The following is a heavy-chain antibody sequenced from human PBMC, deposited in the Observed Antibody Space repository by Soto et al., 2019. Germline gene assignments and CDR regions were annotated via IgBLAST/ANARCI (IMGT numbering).Heavy chain of an antibody. CDR3: ARGRGSLITINWFDP. D-gene: IGHD3-10*01. J-gene: IGHJ5*02. CDR2: IWYDGSNK. CDR1: GFTFNSYG. Sequence: QVHLVESGGGVVQPGRSLRLSCAASGFTFNSYGMHWVRQAPGKGLEWVAAIWYDGSNKYYADSVKGRCTISRDNSKNTVYLEMNSLRADDTAVYYCARGRGSLITINWFDPWGQGTLVTVSS. V-gene: IGHV3-33*01.